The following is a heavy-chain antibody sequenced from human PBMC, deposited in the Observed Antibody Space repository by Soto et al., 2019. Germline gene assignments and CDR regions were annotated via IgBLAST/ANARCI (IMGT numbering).Heavy chain of an antibody. CDR1: GYSLTSYY. V-gene: IGHV1-46*01. Sequence: ASVKLSCAACGYSLTSYYMHWVRQAPGQGLEWMGIINPSGGSTSYAQKFQGRVTMTRDTSTSTVYMELSSLRSEDTAVYYCARDFPSPTDYYGMDVWGQGTTVTVSS. CDR2: INPSGGST. J-gene: IGHJ6*02. D-gene: IGHD4-17*01. CDR3: ARDFPSPTDYYGMDV.